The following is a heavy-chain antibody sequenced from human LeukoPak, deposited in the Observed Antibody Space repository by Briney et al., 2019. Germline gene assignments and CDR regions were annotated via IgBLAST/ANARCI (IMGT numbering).Heavy chain of an antibody. Sequence: GGSLRLSCAASGFTFSSYGMHWVRQAQGKGLEWVAFIRYDGSNKGYADSVKGRFTISRDNSKNTLYLQMNSLRAEDTAVYYCSKDLSERYYPASAHWGQGTLVTVSS. J-gene: IGHJ4*02. CDR2: IRYDGSNK. V-gene: IGHV3-30*02. D-gene: IGHD1-26*01. CDR3: SKDLSERYYPASAH. CDR1: GFTFSSYG.